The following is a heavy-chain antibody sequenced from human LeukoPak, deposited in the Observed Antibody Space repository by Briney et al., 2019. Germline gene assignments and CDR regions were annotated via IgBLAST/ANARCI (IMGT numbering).Heavy chain of an antibody. D-gene: IGHD5-24*01. CDR3: ASIDGYNQNGMVY. CDR2: IYYSGST. V-gene: IGHV4-39*07. Sequence: PSETLSLTCNVSGASISGSGYYWGWVRQPPGKGLEWIGSIYYSGSTYYNPSLKSRVTISVDTSKNQFSLKLNSVTAADTAVYYCASIDGYNQNGMVYWGQGTLVTVSS. CDR1: GASISGSGYY. J-gene: IGHJ4*02.